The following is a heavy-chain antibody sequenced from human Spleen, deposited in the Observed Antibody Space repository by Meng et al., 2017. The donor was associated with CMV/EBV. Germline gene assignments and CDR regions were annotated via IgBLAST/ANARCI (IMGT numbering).Heavy chain of an antibody. CDR3: ARDLVAVEDY. J-gene: IGHJ4*02. D-gene: IGHD2-2*01. CDR1: GFTFSSYS. Sequence: LSLTCAASGFTFSSYSMNWVRQAPGKGLEWVSSISSSSSYIYYADSVKGRFTISRDNAKNSLYLQMNSLRAEDTAVYYCARDLVAVEDYWGQGTMVTVSS. V-gene: IGHV3-21*01. CDR2: ISSSSSYI.